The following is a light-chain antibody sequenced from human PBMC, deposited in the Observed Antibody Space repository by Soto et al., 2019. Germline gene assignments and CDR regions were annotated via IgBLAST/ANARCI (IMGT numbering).Light chain of an antibody. V-gene: IGLV2-8*01. Sequence: QSALTQPPSASGSLGQSVTISCTGTSSDVGGYDHVSWYQHHPGKAPKLMIFEVYKRPSGVPDRFSGSKTGNTASLTVSGLQAEDEAEYYCCSFAGTNNYVFGPGTKGTVL. J-gene: IGLJ1*01. CDR3: CSFAGTNNYV. CDR2: EVY. CDR1: SSDVGGYDH.